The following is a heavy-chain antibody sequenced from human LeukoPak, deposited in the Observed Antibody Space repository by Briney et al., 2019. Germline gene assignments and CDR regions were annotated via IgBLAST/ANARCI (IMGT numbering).Heavy chain of an antibody. Sequence: PETLSPTCTVSGGSISSYYWSWIRQPPGKGLEWIGYIYYSGSTNYNPSLKSRVTISIDTSKNQFSLKLSSVTAADTAVYYCARGGSTSYREFLYNWFDPWGQGTLVTVSS. CDR1: GGSISSYY. D-gene: IGHD3-10*01. CDR3: ARGGSTSYREFLYNWFDP. V-gene: IGHV4-59*01. CDR2: IYYSGST. J-gene: IGHJ5*02.